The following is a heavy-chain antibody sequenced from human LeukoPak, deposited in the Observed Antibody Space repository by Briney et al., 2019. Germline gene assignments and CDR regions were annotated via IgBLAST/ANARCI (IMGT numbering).Heavy chain of an antibody. Sequence: SQTLSLTCSVSGGSISSGDYYWSWIRQPPGEGLEWIGYIYYSGSAYYNPSLESRVTISVDTSKNHFPLKLNSVTAADTAVYYCARASLRGTPTWFDPWGQGTLVTVSS. V-gene: IGHV4-30-4*08. CDR2: IYYSGSA. CDR3: ARASLRGTPTWFDP. J-gene: IGHJ5*02. CDR1: GGSISSGDYY.